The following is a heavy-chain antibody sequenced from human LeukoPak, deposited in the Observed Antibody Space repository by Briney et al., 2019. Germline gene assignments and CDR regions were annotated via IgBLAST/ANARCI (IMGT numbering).Heavy chain of an antibody. D-gene: IGHD3-10*01. V-gene: IGHV7-4-1*01. CDR3: VRELETMVRGVVVDY. CDR1: GYIFDRYA. Sequence: ASVKVSCKASGYIFDRYAMNWVRQAPGQGLEWMGWINTNSGNPTYAQGFTGRFVFSLDTSVSTAYLQMFNLKAEDTAVYYCVRELETMVRGVVVDYWGQGTLVTVSS. CDR2: INTNSGNP. J-gene: IGHJ4*02.